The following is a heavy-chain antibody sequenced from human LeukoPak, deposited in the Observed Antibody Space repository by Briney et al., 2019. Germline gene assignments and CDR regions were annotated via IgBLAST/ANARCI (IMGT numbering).Heavy chain of an antibody. D-gene: IGHD2-2*01. CDR3: AKGPYQLPLDY. V-gene: IGHV3-23*01. CDR2: ISGSGGST. Sequence: GGSLRPSCAVSGFIFSSYAMSWVRQAPGKGLEWISAISGSGGSTYYADSVKGRFTISRDSSKNTLYLQMNSLRAEDTAVYYCAKGPYQLPLDYWGQGTLVTVSS. J-gene: IGHJ4*02. CDR1: GFIFSSYA.